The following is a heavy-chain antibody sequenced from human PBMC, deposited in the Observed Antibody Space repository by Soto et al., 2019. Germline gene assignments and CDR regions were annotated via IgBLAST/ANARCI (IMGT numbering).Heavy chain of an antibody. Sequence: EVQMLPSGGGMVQPGGSLRLSCVGSGLTFGHYWMSWVRQAPGKGLEWVANIKIDGSEKYYVDSVKGRFAISRDNAKNSVFLQLNSLRTEDTAVYYCARELDLVDGFDHWGQGRLVIVSP. D-gene: IGHD2-8*02. CDR3: ARELDLVDGFDH. J-gene: IGHJ4*02. CDR2: IKIDGSEK. V-gene: IGHV3-7*03. CDR1: GLTFGHYW.